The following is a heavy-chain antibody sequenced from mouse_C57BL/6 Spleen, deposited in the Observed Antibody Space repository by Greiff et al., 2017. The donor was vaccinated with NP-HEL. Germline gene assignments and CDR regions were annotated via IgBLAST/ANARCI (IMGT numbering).Heavy chain of an antibody. V-gene: IGHV1-19*01. D-gene: IGHD1-1*01. Sequence: VQLQQSGPVLVKPGASVKMSCKASGYTFTDYYMNWVKQSHGKSLEWIGVINPYNGGTSYNQKFKGKATLTVDKSSSTAYMELNSLTSEDSAVYYCARGVTTVVPAFDYWGQGTTLTVSS. CDR2: INPYNGGT. CDR3: ARGVTTVVPAFDY. CDR1: GYTFTDYY. J-gene: IGHJ2*01.